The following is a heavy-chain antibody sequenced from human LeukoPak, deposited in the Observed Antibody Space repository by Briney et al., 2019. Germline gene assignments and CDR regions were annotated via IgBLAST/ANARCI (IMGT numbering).Heavy chain of an antibody. J-gene: IGHJ5*02. V-gene: IGHV3-64*01. CDR1: GFTFSSYA. CDR2: ISSNGDNT. Sequence: PGGSLRLSCAASGFTFSSYAMHWVRQAPGKGLEYVSAISSNGDNTYYANYVNGRFTISRDNSNNTVYLQMNSLRAEDTATYYCARDIRNYYDSGAYGWFDPWGQGTLVPVSS. D-gene: IGHD3-10*01. CDR3: ARDIRNYYDSGAYGWFDP.